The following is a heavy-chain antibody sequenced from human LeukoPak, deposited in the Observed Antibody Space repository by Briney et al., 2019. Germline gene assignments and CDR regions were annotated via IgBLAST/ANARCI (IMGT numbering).Heavy chain of an antibody. CDR3: ATEGLLFGYYYYMDV. D-gene: IGHD3-3*01. V-gene: IGHV1-24*01. CDR1: GYTLTGLS. CDR2: FDPEDGET. Sequence: ASVKVSCKVSGYTLTGLSMHWVRQAPGKGLEWMGGFDPEDGETIYAQKFQGRVTMTEDTSTDTAYMELSSLRSEDTAVYYCATEGLLFGYYYYMDVWGKGTTVTVSS. J-gene: IGHJ6*03.